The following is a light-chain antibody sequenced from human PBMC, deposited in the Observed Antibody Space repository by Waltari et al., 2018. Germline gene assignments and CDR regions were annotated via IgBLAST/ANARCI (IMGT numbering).Light chain of an antibody. CDR2: WAS. CDR3: QQYDTAPHT. V-gene: IGKV4-1*01. J-gene: IGKJ4*01. Sequence: DIVMTQSPDSLAVSLGERATINCKSSQSVLYRSDNKNYLGWYQQKPGLPPKLLIYWASTRESGVPDRFSGSGSGTDFTLTISSLQAEDVAVYYCQQYDTAPHTFGGGTKVEIK. CDR1: QSVLYRSDNKNY.